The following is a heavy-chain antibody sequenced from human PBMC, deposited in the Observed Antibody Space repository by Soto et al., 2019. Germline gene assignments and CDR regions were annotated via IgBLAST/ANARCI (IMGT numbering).Heavy chain of an antibody. CDR3: TRDVVTLDY. CDR2: IRSKAYGGTT. V-gene: IGHV3-49*03. CDR1: GFTFGDYA. Sequence: PGGSLRLSCTASGFTFGDYAMRWFRQAPGKGLEWVGFIRSKAYGGTTEYAASVKGRFTISRDDSKSIAYLQMNSLKTEDTAVYYCTRDVVTLDYWGQGTLVTVSS. J-gene: IGHJ4*02. D-gene: IGHD2-15*01.